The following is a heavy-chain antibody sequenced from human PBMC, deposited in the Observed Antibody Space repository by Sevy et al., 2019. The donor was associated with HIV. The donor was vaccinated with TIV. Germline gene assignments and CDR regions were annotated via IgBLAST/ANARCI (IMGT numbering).Heavy chain of an antibody. CDR2: IYYNGHI. CDR1: GGSITSLY. V-gene: IGHV4-59*08. Sequence: SETPSLTCTVSGGSITSLYWNWIRQPPGKGLEWIANIYYNGHINYNPSLKSRVTLSLDTSKNQFSLRLSAVTAADTAMYYCAGENAWGRGYSWGQGTLVTVSS. CDR3: AGENAWGRGYS. D-gene: IGHD1-26*01. J-gene: IGHJ4*02.